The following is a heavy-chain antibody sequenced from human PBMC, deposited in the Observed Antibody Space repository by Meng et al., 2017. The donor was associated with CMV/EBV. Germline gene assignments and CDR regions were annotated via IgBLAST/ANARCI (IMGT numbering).Heavy chain of an antibody. CDR1: GFTFSNYA. V-gene: IGHV3-30*04. D-gene: IGHD3-22*01. Sequence: GGSLRLSCAASGFTFSNYAMHWVRQAPGKGLEWVAVISYDGSNKYYADSVKGRFTISRDNSKNTLYLQMNSLRAEDTAVYYCARTGPQYTMIETHLNNWFDPWGQGALVTVSS. CDR2: ISYDGSNK. J-gene: IGHJ5*02. CDR3: ARTGPQYTMIETHLNNWFDP.